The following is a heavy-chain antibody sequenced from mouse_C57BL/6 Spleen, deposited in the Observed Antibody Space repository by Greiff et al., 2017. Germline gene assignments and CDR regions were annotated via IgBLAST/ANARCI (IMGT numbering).Heavy chain of an antibody. CDR2: IHPTSGST. D-gene: IGHD1-1*01. CDR1: GYTFTSYW. J-gene: IGHJ2*01. CDR3: ARPGLITSVVAKGY. Sequence: VQLQQPGAELVKPGASVKLSCKASGYTFTSYWMHWVKQRPGQGLEWIGMIHPTSGSTNYNEKFKSKATLTVDKSSSTAYMQRISLTSEDSAVYYCARPGLITSVVAKGYWGQGTTLTVSS. V-gene: IGHV1-64*01.